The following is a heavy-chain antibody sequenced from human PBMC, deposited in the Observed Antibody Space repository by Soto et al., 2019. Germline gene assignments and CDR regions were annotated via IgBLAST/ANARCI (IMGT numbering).Heavy chain of an antibody. V-gene: IGHV1-3*01. D-gene: IGHD6-19*01. CDR1: GYTFTSYA. CDR3: ASQWLGRLDYYYGMDV. J-gene: IGHJ6*02. CDR2: INAGNGNT. Sequence: ASVKVSCKASGYTFTSYAMHWVRQAPGQRLEWMGWINAGNGNTKYSQKFQGRVTITRDTSASTAYMELSSLRSEDTAVYYCASQWLGRLDYYYGMDVWGQGTTVNVSS.